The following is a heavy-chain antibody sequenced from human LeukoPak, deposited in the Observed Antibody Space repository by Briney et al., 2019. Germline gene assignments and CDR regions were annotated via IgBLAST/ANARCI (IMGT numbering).Heavy chain of an antibody. Sequence: SETLSLTCTVSGGSISSYYWSWIRQPPGKGLEWIGYIYYSGSTNYNPSLKSRVTMSVDTSKNQFSLKLSSVTAADTAVYYCARDRAPDRLGGYYFDYWGQGTLVTVSS. CDR2: IYYSGST. CDR3: ARDRAPDRLGGYYFDY. D-gene: IGHD4-23*01. V-gene: IGHV4-59*12. CDR1: GGSISSYY. J-gene: IGHJ4*02.